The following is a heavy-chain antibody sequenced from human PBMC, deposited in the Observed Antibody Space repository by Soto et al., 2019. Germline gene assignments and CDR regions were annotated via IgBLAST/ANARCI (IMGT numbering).Heavy chain of an antibody. D-gene: IGHD5-18*01. CDR1: GFTFSSYG. V-gene: IGHV3-33*01. Sequence: GGSLRLSCAASGFTFSSYGMHWVRQAPGKGLEWVAVMWYDGSNKYYADSVKGRFTISRDNSKNTLYLQMNSLRAEDTAVYHCARDTKRYTYGSDAFDIWGQGTMVTVSS. J-gene: IGHJ3*02. CDR2: MWYDGSNK. CDR3: ARDTKRYTYGSDAFDI.